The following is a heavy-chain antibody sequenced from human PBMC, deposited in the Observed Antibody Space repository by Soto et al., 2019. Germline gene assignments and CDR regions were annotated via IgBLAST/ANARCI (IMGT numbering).Heavy chain of an antibody. V-gene: IGHV3-23*01. D-gene: IGHD4-17*01. Sequence: EVQLLESVGGLVQPVGSLRLSCAASGFTFSSYAMSWVRQARGKGLEWVSAISGSGGSTYYADSVKGRSTIFRDNSKNTMYLQMNNLRAEDTAVYYCAKRTVGWYFDLWGRGTLDTVSS. CDR2: ISGSGGST. J-gene: IGHJ2*01. CDR3: AKRTVGWYFDL. CDR1: GFTFSSYA.